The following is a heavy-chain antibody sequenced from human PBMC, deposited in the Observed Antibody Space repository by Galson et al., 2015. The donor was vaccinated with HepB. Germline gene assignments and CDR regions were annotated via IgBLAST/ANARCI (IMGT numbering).Heavy chain of an antibody. V-gene: IGHV7-4-1*02. CDR2: INTNTGTP. D-gene: IGHD3-3*01. J-gene: IGHJ5*02. CDR1: GYPFTRYA. CDR3: AKGESGFNGWFDP. Sequence: SVTVSCKASGYPFTRYAMNWVRQAPGQGLEWMGRINTNTGTPTYAQGLRGRFVFSLDTSVSTAYLQISSLKAEDTAVYYCAKGESGFNGWFDPWGQGTLVTVSA.